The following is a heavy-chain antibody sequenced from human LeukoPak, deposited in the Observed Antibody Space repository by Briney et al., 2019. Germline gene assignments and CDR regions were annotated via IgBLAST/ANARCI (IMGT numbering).Heavy chain of an antibody. CDR1: GFTFSSYG. V-gene: IGHV3-30*03. J-gene: IGHJ4*02. CDR2: ISYDGSNK. Sequence: GSLRPSCAASGFTFSSYGMHWVRQAPGKGLEWVAVISYDGSNKYYADSVKGRFTISRDNSKNTLYLQMNSLRVEDTALYYCARDRSGYSSGWYAYWGQGTLVTVSS. CDR3: ARDRSGYSSGWYAY. D-gene: IGHD6-19*01.